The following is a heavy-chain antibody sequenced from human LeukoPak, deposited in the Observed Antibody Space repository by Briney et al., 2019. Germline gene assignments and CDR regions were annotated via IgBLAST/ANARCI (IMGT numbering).Heavy chain of an antibody. CDR1: GFTFSSYA. CDR2: ISYDGSNK. Sequence: GGSLRLSCAASGFTFSSYATHWVRQAPGKGLEWVAVISYDGSNKYYADSVKGRFTISRDNSKNTLYLQMNSLRAEDTAVYYCARDDYGDYVPSAWGQGTLVTVSS. D-gene: IGHD4-17*01. CDR3: ARDDYGDYVPSA. V-gene: IGHV3-30-3*01. J-gene: IGHJ5*02.